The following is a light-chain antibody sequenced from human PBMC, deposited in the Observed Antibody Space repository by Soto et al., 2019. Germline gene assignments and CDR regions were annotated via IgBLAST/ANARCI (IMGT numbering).Light chain of an antibody. CDR1: QSVLYSSNNKSY. Sequence: DIVMTQSPDSLAVSLGERATINCKSSQSVLYSSNNKSYLAWYQQKPGQPPKLLIYGASTRESGVPDRFSGSGSGTDFTLTISSLQAGDVAVYFCQQYYGTLPTFGQGTKVEI. J-gene: IGKJ1*01. V-gene: IGKV4-1*01. CDR2: GAS. CDR3: QQYYGTLPT.